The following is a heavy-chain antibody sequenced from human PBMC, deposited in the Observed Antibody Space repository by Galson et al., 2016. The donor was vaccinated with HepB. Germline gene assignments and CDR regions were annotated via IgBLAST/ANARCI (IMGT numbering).Heavy chain of an antibody. CDR2: ISVTGDRR. CDR3: ATSNSYGYVH. V-gene: IGHV3-23*01. D-gene: IGHD5-18*01. CDR1: GVTCSTHA. Sequence: ALRLSCAASGVTCSTHARSGGRQAPVKGLEWASAISVTGDRRDYADSVKGRFTISRANLKNTAHLQMDSLRAEDTALYYCATSNSYGYVHWGQGALVTVSS. J-gene: IGHJ4*02.